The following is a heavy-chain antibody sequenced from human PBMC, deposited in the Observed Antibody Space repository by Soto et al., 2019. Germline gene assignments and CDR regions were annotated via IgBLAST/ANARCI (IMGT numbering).Heavy chain of an antibody. V-gene: IGHV1-18*01. Sequence: ASVKVSCKASGYTFTSYGISWVRQAPGQGIEWMGWISAYNCNTNYAQKLQGRVTMTTDPSTSTAYMELRSLRSDDTAVYYCARFKSSGWSPNSSTYYFDYGGKGTLSPASS. J-gene: IGHJ4*02. D-gene: IGHD6-19*01. CDR3: ARFKSSGWSPNSSTYYFDY. CDR1: GYTFTSYG. CDR2: ISAYNCNT.